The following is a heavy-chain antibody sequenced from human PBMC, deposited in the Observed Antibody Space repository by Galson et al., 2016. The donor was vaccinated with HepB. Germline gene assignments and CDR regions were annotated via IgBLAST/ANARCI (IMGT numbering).Heavy chain of an antibody. CDR3: ARDRSSATCRPWGYNWFDP. J-gene: IGHJ5*02. CDR2: INGGNGNT. D-gene: IGHD2-2*01. CDR1: GYTFSTYA. V-gene: IGHV1-3*01. Sequence: SVKVSCKASGYTFSTYAMHWVRQAPGQRLEWMGWINGGNGNTEYSQKFQGRITITRDTSASTAYMELSSLRSEDTAVYYCARDRSSATCRPWGYNWFDPWGQGTLVTVSS.